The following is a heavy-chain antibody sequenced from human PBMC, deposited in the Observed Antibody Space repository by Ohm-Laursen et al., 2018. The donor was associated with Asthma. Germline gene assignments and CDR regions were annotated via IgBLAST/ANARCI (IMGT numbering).Heavy chain of an antibody. V-gene: IGHV3-23*01. CDR2: TSASGSNT. J-gene: IGHJ4*02. Sequence: SLRLSCSASGFPFSSSPMTWLRQAPGKGLEWVSATSASGSNTYYAESVKGRFTISRDNSMNTLYVQMNSLRAEDTAVYYCARDHYCSSGTYFDYWGQGTLVTVSS. CDR1: GFPFSSSP. D-gene: IGHD2/OR15-2a*01. CDR3: ARDHYCSSGTYFDY.